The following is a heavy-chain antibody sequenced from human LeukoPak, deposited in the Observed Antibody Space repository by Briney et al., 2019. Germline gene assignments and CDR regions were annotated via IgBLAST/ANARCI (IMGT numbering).Heavy chain of an antibody. CDR3: AKDRRDLRRTTIAAAGRFFAY. CDR1: GFTFDDYA. CDR2: ISWNSGSI. Sequence: PGRSLRLSCAASGFTFDDYAVHWVRQAPGKGLEWVSGISWNSGSIGYADSVKGRFTISRDNAKNTLYLQMNSLRAEDTAVYYCAKDRRDLRRTTIAAAGRFFAYWGQGTLVTVSS. D-gene: IGHD6-13*01. J-gene: IGHJ4*02. V-gene: IGHV3-9*01.